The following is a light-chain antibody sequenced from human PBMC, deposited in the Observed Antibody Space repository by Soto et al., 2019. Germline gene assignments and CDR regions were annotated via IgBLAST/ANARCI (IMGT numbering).Light chain of an antibody. CDR3: CSYAGSYIFV. CDR2: DVT. J-gene: IGLJ2*01. V-gene: IGLV2-11*01. Sequence: QSVLTQPRSVSGSPGQSVTISCIGTSSDVGGYNYVSWYQQNPGKAPKRMIYDVTKRPSGVPDRFSGSKSGNTASLTISGVHAEYEADYHCCSYAGSYIFVFGGGTKLTVL. CDR1: SSDVGGYNY.